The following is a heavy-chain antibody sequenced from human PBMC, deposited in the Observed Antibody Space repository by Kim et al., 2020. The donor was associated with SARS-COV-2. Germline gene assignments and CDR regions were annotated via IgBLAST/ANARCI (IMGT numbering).Heavy chain of an antibody. D-gene: IGHD3-22*01. Sequence: QGRVTITRDTSASTAYMELSSLRSEDTAVYYCARVPITMIVVVRIPRAFDIWGQGTMVTVSS. CDR3: ARVPITMIVVVRIPRAFDI. J-gene: IGHJ3*02. V-gene: IGHV1-3*01.